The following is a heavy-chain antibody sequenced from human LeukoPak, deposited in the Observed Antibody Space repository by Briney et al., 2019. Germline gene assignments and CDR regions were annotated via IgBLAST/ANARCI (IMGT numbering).Heavy chain of an antibody. CDR1: GFTFSSYS. Sequence: GGSLRLSCAASGFTFSSYSMNWVRQAPGKGLEWVSSISSSSSYIYYADSVKGRFTISRDNAKNSLYLQMNSLRAEDTAVYYCARGAGSGSYSHWFDPWGQGTLVTVSS. V-gene: IGHV3-21*01. CDR2: ISSSSSYI. D-gene: IGHD1-26*01. J-gene: IGHJ5*02. CDR3: ARGAGSGSYSHWFDP.